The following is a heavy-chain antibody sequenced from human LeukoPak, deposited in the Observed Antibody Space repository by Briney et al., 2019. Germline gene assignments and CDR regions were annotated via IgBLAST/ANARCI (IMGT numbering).Heavy chain of an antibody. D-gene: IGHD3-22*01. CDR2: ISGSGGST. Sequence: PGGSLRLSCAASGFTFSSYAMSWVRQAPGKGLEWVSAISGSGGSTYYADSVKGRFTISRENSKNTLYLQMNSLRAEDTAVYYCALYYYDSSGCAYFDYWGQGTLVTVSS. CDR3: ALYYYDSSGCAYFDY. CDR1: GFTFSSYA. V-gene: IGHV3-23*01. J-gene: IGHJ4*02.